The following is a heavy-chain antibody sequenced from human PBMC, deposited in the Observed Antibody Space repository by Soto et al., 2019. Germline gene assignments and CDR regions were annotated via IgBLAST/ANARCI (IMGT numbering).Heavy chain of an antibody. CDR3: ARPLRFGRWLTD. D-gene: IGHD3-10*01. J-gene: IGHJ4*02. Sequence: ASVKVSCKASGYTFTSYDINWVRQATGQGLEWMGWMNPNSGNTGYAQKFQGRVTMTRNTSISTAYMELSSLRSEDTAVYYCARPLRFGRWLTDWGQGTLVTVS. CDR2: MNPNSGNT. V-gene: IGHV1-8*01. CDR1: GYTFTSYD.